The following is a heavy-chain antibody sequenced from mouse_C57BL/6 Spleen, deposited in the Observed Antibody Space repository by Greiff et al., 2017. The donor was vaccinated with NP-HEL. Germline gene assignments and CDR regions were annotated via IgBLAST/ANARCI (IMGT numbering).Heavy chain of an antibody. V-gene: IGHV1-54*01. CDR1: GYAFTNYL. Sequence: QVHVKQSGAELVRPGTSVKVSCKASGYAFTNYLIEWVKQRPGQGLEWIGVINPGSGGTNYNEKFKGKATLTADKSSSTAYMQLSSLTSEDSAVYFCARSGIYDGSFAYWGQGTLVTVSA. D-gene: IGHD2-3*01. CDR2: INPGSGGT. CDR3: ARSGIYDGSFAY. J-gene: IGHJ3*01.